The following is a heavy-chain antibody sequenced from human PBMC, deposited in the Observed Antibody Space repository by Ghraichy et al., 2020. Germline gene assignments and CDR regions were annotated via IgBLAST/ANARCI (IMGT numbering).Heavy chain of an antibody. Sequence: GESLNISCTASGFTFSDYGIIWVRQAPGKGLEWVSGISASGRSTYHAASVEGRFIISRDNSKNTLFLQADRLRAEDAAIYYCAKIKERLLFPEALDSWGQGTLVTVSS. CDR1: GFTFSDYG. J-gene: IGHJ1*01. CDR3: AKIKERLLFPEALDS. CDR2: ISASGRST. D-gene: IGHD3-10*01. V-gene: IGHV3-23*01.